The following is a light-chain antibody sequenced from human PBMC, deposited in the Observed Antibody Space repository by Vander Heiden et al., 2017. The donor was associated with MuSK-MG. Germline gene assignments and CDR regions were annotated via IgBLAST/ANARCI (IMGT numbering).Light chain of an antibody. CDR3: QQYSSGLWT. V-gene: IGKV4-1*01. CDR2: GAS. J-gene: IGKJ1*01. Sequence: IVTTPPPDPLAVSLGGLATINRKATQSSLSSPNNRDSLAWYQQKPGQPPKLLIYGASTRESGVPYRFSGSGSGTDFTLTISSLQAEDVAIYYCQQYSSGLWTFGQGTKVEIK. CDR1: QSSLSSPNNRDS.